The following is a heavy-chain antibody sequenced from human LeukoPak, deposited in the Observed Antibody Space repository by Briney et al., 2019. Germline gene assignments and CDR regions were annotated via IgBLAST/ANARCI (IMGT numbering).Heavy chain of an antibody. D-gene: IGHD5-18*01. Sequence: SETLSLTCTVSGGSISRGGYYWSWIRQHPGKGLEYIGYIYYSGSIYYNPSLKIRVTISLDPSKNQFSLKLSSVTAADTAVYYCARDRGYSYGCDAFDIWGQGTMVTVSS. V-gene: IGHV4-31*03. CDR1: GGSISRGGYY. CDR2: IYYSGSI. CDR3: ARDRGYSYGCDAFDI. J-gene: IGHJ3*02.